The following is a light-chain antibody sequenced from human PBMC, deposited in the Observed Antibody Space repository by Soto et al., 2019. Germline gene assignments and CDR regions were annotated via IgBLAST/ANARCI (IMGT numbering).Light chain of an antibody. J-gene: IGKJ5*01. Sequence: IVLTQSPATLSLSPWERATLSCRASQSVSSYLAWYQQKPGQAPRLLIYDASNRATGIPARFSGSGSGTEFTLIISSLQSEDSAVYYCQQYDNWPITFGQGTRLEIK. CDR1: QSVSSY. CDR2: DAS. CDR3: QQYDNWPIT. V-gene: IGKV3-11*01.